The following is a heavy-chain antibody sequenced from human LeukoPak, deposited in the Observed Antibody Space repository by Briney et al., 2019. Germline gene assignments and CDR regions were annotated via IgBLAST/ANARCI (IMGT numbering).Heavy chain of an antibody. CDR1: GFTFSSYA. V-gene: IGHV3-23*01. CDR2: ISGSGGST. Sequence: PGGSLRLSCAASGFTFSSYAMSWVRQAPGKGLEWVSAISGSGGSTYYADSVKGRFTISRDNSKNTLYLQMNSLRAEDTAVYYCAKIRVQVVAVAGISSEKYFQHWGQGTLVTVSS. D-gene: IGHD6-19*01. CDR3: AKIRVQVVAVAGISSEKYFQH. J-gene: IGHJ1*01.